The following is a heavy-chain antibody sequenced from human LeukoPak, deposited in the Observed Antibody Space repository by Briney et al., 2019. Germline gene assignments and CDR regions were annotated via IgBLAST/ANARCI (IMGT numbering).Heavy chain of an antibody. CDR3: AREDSSDPSGMDV. J-gene: IGHJ6*02. D-gene: IGHD3-22*01. V-gene: IGHV4-59*01. CDR2: IYYSGST. Sequence: SETLSLTCTVSGGSISSYYWSWIRQPPGKGLEWIGYIYYSGSTNYNPSLKSRVTISVDTSKNQFSLKLSSVTAADTAVYYCAREDSSDPSGMDVWGQGTKVTVSS. CDR1: GGSISSYY.